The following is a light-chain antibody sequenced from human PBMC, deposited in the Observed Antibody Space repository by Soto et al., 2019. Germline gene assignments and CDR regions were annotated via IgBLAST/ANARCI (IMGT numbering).Light chain of an antibody. CDR3: QQSYGIPVT. Sequence: HMTRSPSSLSAPVGAGVSVTWWASQSISSYLTWYQQKPGQAPKLLIHAASSLESGVPSRFSGSGSGTDFTLTISSLQPEDSATYYCQQSYGIPVTFGQGTKVAIK. V-gene: IGKV1-39*01. J-gene: IGKJ2*01. CDR1: QSISSY. CDR2: AAS.